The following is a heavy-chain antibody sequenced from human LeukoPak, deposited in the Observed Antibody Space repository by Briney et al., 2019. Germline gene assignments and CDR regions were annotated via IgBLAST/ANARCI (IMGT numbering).Heavy chain of an antibody. CDR1: GGTFSSYA. Sequence: SVKVSSKASGGTFSSYAISWVRQAPGQGLEWMGRIIPILGIANYAQKFQGRVTITADKSTSTAYMELSSLRSEDTAVYYCARARVDILTGYYSNDYYYGMDVWGQGTTVTVSS. CDR3: ARARVDILTGYYSNDYYYGMDV. J-gene: IGHJ6*02. CDR2: IIPILGIA. D-gene: IGHD3-9*01. V-gene: IGHV1-69*04.